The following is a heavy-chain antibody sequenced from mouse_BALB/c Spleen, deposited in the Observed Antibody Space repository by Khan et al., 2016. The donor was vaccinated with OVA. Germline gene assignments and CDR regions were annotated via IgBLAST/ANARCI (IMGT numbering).Heavy chain of an antibody. CDR2: IDPSDSHT. CDR1: GYTFSSYW. CDR3: ARSYYYGGSNWFAY. J-gene: IGHJ3*01. Sequence: QVQLQQPGAELVKPGASVKLSCKASGYTFSSYWMHWVKQRPGQGLEWIGEIDPSDSHTNYNQKFKGKATLNVDKSSSTAYMHLSSLTSEDSAVYYCARSYYYGGSNWFAYWGQGTLVTVSA. D-gene: IGHD1-1*01. V-gene: IGHV1-69*02.